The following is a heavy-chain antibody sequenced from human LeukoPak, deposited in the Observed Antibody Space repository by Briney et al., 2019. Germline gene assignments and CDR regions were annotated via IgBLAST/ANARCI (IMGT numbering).Heavy chain of an antibody. D-gene: IGHD6-19*01. Sequence: GGSLRLSCAASGFTFSSYGMHWVRQAPGKGLEWVAFIRYDGSNKYYADSVKGRFTISRDNSKNTLYLQMNSLRAEDAAVYYCAKPTLTHSSGWFDYWGQGTLVTVSS. CDR2: IRYDGSNK. CDR1: GFTFSSYG. V-gene: IGHV3-30*02. CDR3: AKPTLTHSSGWFDY. J-gene: IGHJ4*02.